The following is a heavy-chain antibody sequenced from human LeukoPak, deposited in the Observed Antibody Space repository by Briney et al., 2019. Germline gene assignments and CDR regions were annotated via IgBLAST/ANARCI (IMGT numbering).Heavy chain of an antibody. D-gene: IGHD6-6*01. J-gene: IGHJ6*04. CDR2: IKQDGSEK. Sequence: GGSLRLSCAASGFTFSNYWMSWVRQAPGKGLEWVANIKQDGSEKYYVDSVKGRFTISRDNSKNTLYLQMNSLRAEDTAVYYCAKRISSVYYYGMDVWGKGTTVTVSS. CDR1: GFTFSNYW. CDR3: AKRISSVYYYGMDV. V-gene: IGHV3-7*01.